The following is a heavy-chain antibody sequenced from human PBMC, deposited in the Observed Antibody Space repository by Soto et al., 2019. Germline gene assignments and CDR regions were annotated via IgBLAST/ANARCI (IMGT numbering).Heavy chain of an antibody. J-gene: IGHJ4*02. D-gene: IGHD3-3*01. CDR1: GGSINSAGYY. CDR2: IYYTGST. CDR3: ARFQTIFGLLTVLAY. Sequence: SGTLSLTCTVSGGSINSAGYYWSWLRQHPGQGLEWIGNIYYTGSTNYNPSLKSRVVISIDTSKNHFSLNLSSVTAADTAVYYCARFQTIFGLLTVLAYSGQGTLVTVSA. V-gene: IGHV4-31*03.